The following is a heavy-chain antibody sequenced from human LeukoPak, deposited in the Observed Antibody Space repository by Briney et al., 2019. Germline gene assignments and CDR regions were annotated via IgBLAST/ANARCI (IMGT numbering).Heavy chain of an antibody. CDR1: GFTFSSYS. CDR3: ARTDAMVHRYYYYYYMDV. V-gene: IGHV3-21*01. D-gene: IGHD5-18*01. CDR2: ISSSSSYI. Sequence: GGSLRLSCAASGFTFSSYSMNWVRQAPGKGLEWVSSISSSSSYIYYADSVKGRFTISRDNAKNSLYPQMNSLRAEDTAVYYCARTDAMVHRYYYYYYMDVWGKGTTVTISS. J-gene: IGHJ6*03.